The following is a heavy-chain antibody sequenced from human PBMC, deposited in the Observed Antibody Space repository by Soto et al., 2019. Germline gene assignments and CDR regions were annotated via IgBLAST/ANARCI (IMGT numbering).Heavy chain of an antibody. V-gene: IGHV4-59*01. Sequence: SETLSLTCTVSGGSISSYYWSWVRQPPGKGLEWIGYIYYSGSTNYNPSLKSRVTISVDTSKNQFSLKLSSVTAADTAVYYCARLTRGQYSGYVDVWGKGTTVTVSS. J-gene: IGHJ6*03. D-gene: IGHD5-12*01. CDR3: ARLTRGQYSGYVDV. CDR1: GGSISSYY. CDR2: IYYSGST.